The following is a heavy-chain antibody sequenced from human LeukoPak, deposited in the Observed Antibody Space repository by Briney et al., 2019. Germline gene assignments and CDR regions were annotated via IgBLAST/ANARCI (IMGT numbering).Heavy chain of an antibody. CDR1: GFTFSSYG. J-gene: IGHJ3*02. CDR2: IWYDGSNK. Sequence: GGSLRLSCAASGFTFSSYGMHWVRQAPGKGLEWVAVIWYDGSNKYYADSVKGRFTISRDNSKNTLYLQMNGLRAEDTAVYYCARVSLQWELFDAFDIWGQGTMVTVSS. V-gene: IGHV3-33*01. CDR3: ARVSLQWELFDAFDI. D-gene: IGHD1-26*01.